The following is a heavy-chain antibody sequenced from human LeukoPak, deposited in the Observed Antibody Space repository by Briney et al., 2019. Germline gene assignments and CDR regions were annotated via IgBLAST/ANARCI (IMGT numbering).Heavy chain of an antibody. CDR1: GFTFSSYA. CDR2: ITSSGGST. D-gene: IGHD1-26*01. V-gene: IGHV3-23*01. CDR3: AKDLRGAY. J-gene: IGHJ4*02. Sequence: GGSLRLSCAASGFTFSSYAMSWVRQAPGKGLQWVSSITSSGGSTYYADSVKGRFTISRDNSKNTLYLQMNSLRAEDTAVFYCAKDLRGAYWGQGTLVTVSS.